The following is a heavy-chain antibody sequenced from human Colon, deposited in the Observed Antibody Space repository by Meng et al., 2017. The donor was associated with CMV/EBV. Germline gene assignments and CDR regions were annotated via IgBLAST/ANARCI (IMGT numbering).Heavy chain of an antibody. D-gene: IGHD6-13*01. Sequence: QLQRQEPGLGLVKPSGTLSLPFTVCGGCNSSSSYYWGWIRQPPGKGLEWIGSIYYSGSTYYNPSLKSRVTISVDASKNQFSLKLSSVTAADTAVYYCARAAAAGEYYFDYWGQGTLVTVSS. CDR1: GGCNSSSSYY. V-gene: IGHV4-39*07. J-gene: IGHJ4*02. CDR3: ARAAAAGEYYFDY. CDR2: IYYSGST.